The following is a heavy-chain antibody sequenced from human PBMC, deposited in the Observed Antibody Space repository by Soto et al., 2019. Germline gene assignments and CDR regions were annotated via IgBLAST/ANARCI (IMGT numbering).Heavy chain of an antibody. V-gene: IGHV1-69*14. CDR2: IMPVFATP. J-gene: IGHJ6*02. CDR1: GGTFSTSA. D-gene: IGHD3-3*02. CDR3: ARDKDRQQLGGNYYYILDV. Sequence: QVQLMQSGAEVKKPGSSVKVSCKASGGTFSTSAISWVRQAPGEGLEWVGGIMPVFATPDYAQKFQGRVTSSPDKXTTTAYLELTSLTTDDTAVYYCARDKDRQQLGGNYYYILDVWGQGTAITVSS.